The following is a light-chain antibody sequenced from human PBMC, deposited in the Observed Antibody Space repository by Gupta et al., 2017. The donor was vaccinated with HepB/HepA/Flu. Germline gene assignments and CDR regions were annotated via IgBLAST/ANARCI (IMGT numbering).Light chain of an antibody. CDR2: RSN. Sequence: QAGLTQPPSVSKDLRQTATLTCTGNSNNVGDEGAAWLQQYQGQPPKLLSYRSNNRPSGISERFSASRSGNTASLKITGLQAEDECDDYCSDWARSLNAGVFGGGTKLTVL. J-gene: IGLJ3*02. CDR3: SDWARSLNAGV. V-gene: IGLV10-54*04. CDR1: SNNVGDEG.